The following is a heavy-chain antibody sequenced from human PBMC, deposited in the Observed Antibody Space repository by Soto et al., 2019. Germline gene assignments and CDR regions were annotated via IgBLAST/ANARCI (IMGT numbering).Heavy chain of an antibody. J-gene: IGHJ3*02. CDR2: IIPILGIA. D-gene: IGHD2-21*01. CDR3: ARRLAYCGGDCYSGDAFDI. CDR1: GGTFSSYT. V-gene: IGHV1-69*02. Sequence: QVQLMQSGAEVKKPGSSVKVSCKASGGTFSSYTISWVRQAPGQGLEWMGRIIPILGIANYAQKFQGRVTITADKSTSTAYMELSSLRSEDTAVYYCARRLAYCGGDCYSGDAFDIGGQGTMVTVSS.